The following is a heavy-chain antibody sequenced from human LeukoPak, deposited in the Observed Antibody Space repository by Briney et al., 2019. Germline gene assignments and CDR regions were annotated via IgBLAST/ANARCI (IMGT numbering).Heavy chain of an antibody. J-gene: IGHJ5*02. D-gene: IGHD3-3*01. Sequence: ASVKVSCKASGYTFTSYAMNWVRQAPGQGLEWMGWINTNTGNPTYAQGFTGRFVFSLDISVSTAYLQISSLKAEDTAVYYCAREGVGEYYDFWSGYYTFQNWFDPWGQGTLVTVSS. CDR1: GYTFTSYA. CDR3: AREGVGEYYDFWSGYYTFQNWFDP. CDR2: INTNTGNP. V-gene: IGHV7-4-1*02.